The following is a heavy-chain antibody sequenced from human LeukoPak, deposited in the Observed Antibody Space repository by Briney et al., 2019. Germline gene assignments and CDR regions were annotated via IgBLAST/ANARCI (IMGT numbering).Heavy chain of an antibody. J-gene: IGHJ4*02. CDR1: GYTLTELS. CDR2: FDPEDGET. CDR3: ATGATYYDILTGRGYFDY. D-gene: IGHD3-9*01. V-gene: IGHV1-24*01. Sequence: ASVKVSCKVSGYTLTELSMHWVRQAPGKGLEWMGGFDPEDGETIYAQKFQGRVTMTEDTSTDTAYMELSSLRSEDTAVYYCATGATYYDILTGRGYFDYWGQGTLVTDSS.